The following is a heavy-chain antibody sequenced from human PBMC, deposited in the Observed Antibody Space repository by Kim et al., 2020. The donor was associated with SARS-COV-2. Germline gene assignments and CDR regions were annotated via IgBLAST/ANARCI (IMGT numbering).Heavy chain of an antibody. J-gene: IGHJ4*01. D-gene: IGHD6-6*01. CDR1: GASISTNNYY. V-gene: IGHV4-39*01. CDR3: AGLYYSSFYIYYYF. CDR2: IFYTGTT. Sequence: SETLSLTCTVSGASISTNNYYWAWIRQPPGKRLEWLGTIFYTGTTYFNPSLGSRTTLFVDPSKHQFPLRLSAMTAADTAVYHSAGLYYSSFYIYYYF.